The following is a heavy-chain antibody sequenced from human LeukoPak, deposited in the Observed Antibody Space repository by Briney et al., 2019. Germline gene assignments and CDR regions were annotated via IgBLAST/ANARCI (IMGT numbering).Heavy chain of an antibody. CDR3: ARRMSGSGSYVYN. CDR2: IYYSGST. D-gene: IGHD3-10*01. CDR1: GGSISSYY. V-gene: IGHV4-59*08. Sequence: SETLSLTCTVSGGSISSYYWSWIRQPPGKGLEWIGYIYYSGSTNYNPSLKSRVTISVDRSKNQFSLKLSSVTAADTAVYYCARRMSGSGSYVYNWGQGTLVTVSS. J-gene: IGHJ4*02.